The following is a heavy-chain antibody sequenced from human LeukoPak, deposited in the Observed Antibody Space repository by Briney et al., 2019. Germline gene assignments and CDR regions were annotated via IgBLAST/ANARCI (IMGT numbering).Heavy chain of an antibody. CDR1: GFTFSNYA. CDR2: ISGSGAST. J-gene: IGHJ4*02. CDR3: AKDVRGYDALIDY. Sequence: GGSLRLSCAASGFTFSNYAMSWVRRAPGKGLEWVSTISGSGASTYYADSVKGRFTISRDNSKNTLYLQMNSLRAEDTAVYYCAKDVRGYDALIDYWGQGTLVTVSS. V-gene: IGHV3-23*01. D-gene: IGHD5-12*01.